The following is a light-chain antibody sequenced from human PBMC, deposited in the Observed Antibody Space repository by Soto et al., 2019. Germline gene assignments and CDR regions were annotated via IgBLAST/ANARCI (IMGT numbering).Light chain of an antibody. J-gene: IGKJ1*01. CDR3: MQARQLST. Sequence: EIVMTQSPLYSPVTLGQPASISCRSSQSLVFGDGDTYLSWIQQRPGQPPRLLIYKVSNRFSGVPERCGGSWGGTNFTPTISRVEAEDVGVYYYMQARQLSTFGQGTKVEIK. V-gene: IGKV2-24*01. CDR2: KVS. CDR1: QSLVFGDGDTY.